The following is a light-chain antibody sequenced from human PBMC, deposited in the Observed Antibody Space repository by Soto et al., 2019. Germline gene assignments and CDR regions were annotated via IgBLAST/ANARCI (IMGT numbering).Light chain of an antibody. Sequence: DIQMTQYTSTLSASVVDRVTITCRASHSINSFVSWYQQKPEKPPKRLIYKAASSRGAVTPRCSGSGFGTEFSLTISSLQPDEFATDYCQQYNSYSITFGQGTRLEIK. CDR1: HSINSF. CDR3: QQYNSYSIT. J-gene: IGKJ5*01. CDR2: KAA. V-gene: IGKV1-5*03.